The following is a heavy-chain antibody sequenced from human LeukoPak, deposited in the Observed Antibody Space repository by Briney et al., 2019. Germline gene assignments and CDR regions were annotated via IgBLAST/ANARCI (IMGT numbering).Heavy chain of an antibody. V-gene: IGHV3-66*01. Sequence: PGGSLRLSCAASGFTVSSNYMSWVRQAPGKGLEWVSVIYSGGSTYYADSVKGRFTISRDNSKNTLFLQMNSLRAEDTAVYYCARADFSGYDPCSYWGQGTLVTVSS. J-gene: IGHJ4*02. D-gene: IGHD5-12*01. CDR3: ARADFSGYDPCSY. CDR2: IYSGGST. CDR1: GFTVSSNY.